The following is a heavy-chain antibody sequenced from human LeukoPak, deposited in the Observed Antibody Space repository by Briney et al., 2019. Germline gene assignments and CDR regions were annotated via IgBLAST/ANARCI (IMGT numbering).Heavy chain of an antibody. CDR1: GFTFSSYE. CDR3: ATKTWAFSDAFDI. J-gene: IGHJ3*02. D-gene: IGHD3-16*01. V-gene: IGHV3-48*03. CDR2: ISSSGSTI. Sequence: GGSLRLSCAASGFTFSSYEMSWVRQAPGKGLEWVSYISSSGSTIYYADSVKGRFTISRDNAKNSLYLQMNSLRAEDTAVYYCATKTWAFSDAFDIWGQGTMVTVSS.